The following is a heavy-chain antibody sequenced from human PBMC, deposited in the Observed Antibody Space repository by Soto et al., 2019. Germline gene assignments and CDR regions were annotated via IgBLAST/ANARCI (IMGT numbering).Heavy chain of an antibody. CDR3: ARDLGGSGYPNWFDP. CDR1: GGSISSYY. V-gene: IGHV4-59*01. J-gene: IGHJ5*02. D-gene: IGHD3-3*01. Sequence: SETLSLTCTVSGGSISSYYWSWIRQPPGKGLEWIGYIYYSGSTNYNPSLKSRVTISVDTSKNQFSLKLSSVAAADTAVYYCARDLGGSGYPNWFDPWGQGTLVTVSS. CDR2: IYYSGST.